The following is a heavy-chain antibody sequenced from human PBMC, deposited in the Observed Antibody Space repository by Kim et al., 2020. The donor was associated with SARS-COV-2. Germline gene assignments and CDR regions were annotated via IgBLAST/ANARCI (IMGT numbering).Heavy chain of an antibody. CDR1: GYTFSNYD. V-gene: IGHV1-8*02. CDR2: MNPNSGNT. D-gene: IGHD5-18*01. J-gene: IGHJ6*03. CDR3: ARASRKQLWLPTFFHYSYYYMDV. Sequence: ASVKVSCKASGYTFSNYDINWVRQATGQGLEWVGWMNPNSGNTGYAQKFQGRVTLTRNTSTSTVYMELSSLRSEDAAVYYCARASRKQLWLPTFFHYSYYYMDVWGEGTVVTVSS.